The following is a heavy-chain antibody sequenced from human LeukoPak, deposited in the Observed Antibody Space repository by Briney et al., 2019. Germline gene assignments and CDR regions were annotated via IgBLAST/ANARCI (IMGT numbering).Heavy chain of an antibody. V-gene: IGHV3-48*01. J-gene: IGHJ6*03. CDR3: ARVRSGPYMDV. Sequence: GGSPRLSCAASGFTFSSYSMNWVRQAPGKGLECVSYISSSSSTIYYADSVKGRFTISRDNAKNSLYLQMNSLRAEDTAVYYCARVRSGPYMDVWGKGTTVTVSS. CDR1: GFTFSSYS. CDR2: ISSSSSTI. D-gene: IGHD2-15*01.